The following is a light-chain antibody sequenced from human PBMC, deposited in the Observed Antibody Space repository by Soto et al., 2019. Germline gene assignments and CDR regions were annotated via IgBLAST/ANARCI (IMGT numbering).Light chain of an antibody. Sequence: QSALTQPASVSGSPGQSITISCIGTRSDIGGYNYVSWYQQHPGKAPKLMIYEVSNRPSGVSNRFSGSKSGNTASLTISGLQAEDEADYYCSSYTTSTTRIIFGGGTQLTVL. CDR2: EVS. J-gene: IGLJ2*01. CDR1: RSDIGGYNY. V-gene: IGLV2-14*01. CDR3: SSYTTSTTRII.